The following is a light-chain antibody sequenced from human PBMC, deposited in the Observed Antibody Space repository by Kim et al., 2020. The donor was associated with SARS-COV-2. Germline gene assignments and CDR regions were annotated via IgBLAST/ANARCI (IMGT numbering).Light chain of an antibody. CDR3: QSYDSSLSGWV. V-gene: IGLV1-40*01. Sequence: RVTISCAGSSSNIGAGYDVHWYQQLPGTAPKLLIYGNSNRPSGVPDRFSASKSGTSASLAITGLQAEDEADYYCQSYDSSLSGWVFGGGTKLTVL. CDR2: GNS. J-gene: IGLJ3*02. CDR1: SSNIGAGYD.